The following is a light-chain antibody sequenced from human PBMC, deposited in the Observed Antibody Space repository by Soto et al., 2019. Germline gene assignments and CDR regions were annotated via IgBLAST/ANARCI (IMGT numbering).Light chain of an antibody. J-gene: IGLJ1*01. CDR1: TSDVGGFDY. Sequence: QSALTQPASVSGSHGRSITLSCTGTTSDVGGFDYVSWYQQHPGKVPKLMIFDVSNRPSGVSDRFSGSKSGNTASLTISGLQAEDEADYYCSSYTTTGTHVFGTGTNLTVL. CDR2: DVS. V-gene: IGLV2-14*03. CDR3: SSYTTTGTHV.